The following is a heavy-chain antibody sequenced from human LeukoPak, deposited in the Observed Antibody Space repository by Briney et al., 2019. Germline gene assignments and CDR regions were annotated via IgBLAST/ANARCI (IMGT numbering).Heavy chain of an antibody. CDR1: GFTFSSYA. D-gene: IGHD5-18*01. CDR2: ITASGGNT. CDR3: AKGNGYSYGRYYFDY. V-gene: IGHV3-23*01. Sequence: GGSLRLSCAASGFTFSSYAMGWVRQAPGKGLEWVSAITASGGNTYYADSVKGRFTISRDNSKNTLYLQVNSLRAEDTAVYYCAKGNGYSYGRYYFDYWRQGTLVTVSS. J-gene: IGHJ4*02.